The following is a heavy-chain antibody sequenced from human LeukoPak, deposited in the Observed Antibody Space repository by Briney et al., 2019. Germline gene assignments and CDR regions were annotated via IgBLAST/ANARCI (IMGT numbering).Heavy chain of an antibody. Sequence: PGGSLRLSCAACGFTFSSYGMHWVRQAPGKGLEWVAFIRYDGSNKYYADSVKGRFTISRDNSKNTLDLQMNSLRAEDTAVYYCAKDTLTMIVVGFWYMDVWGKGTTVTISS. CDR1: GFTFSSYG. CDR2: IRYDGSNK. J-gene: IGHJ6*03. V-gene: IGHV3-30*02. D-gene: IGHD3-22*01. CDR3: AKDTLTMIVVGFWYMDV.